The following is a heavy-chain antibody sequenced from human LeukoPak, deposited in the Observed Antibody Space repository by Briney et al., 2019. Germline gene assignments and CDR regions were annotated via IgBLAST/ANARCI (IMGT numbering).Heavy chain of an antibody. V-gene: IGHV1-18*01. CDR2: ISAYNGNT. CDR1: GYTFTSYG. D-gene: IGHD3-10*01. CDR3: ARSFRGYGSGSYLPNWFDP. Sequence: AASVKVSCKASGYTFTSYGISWVRQAPGQGLEWMGWISAYNGNTNYAQKLQGRVTMTTDTSTSTAYMELRSLRSDDTAVYYCARSFRGYGSGSYLPNWFDPWGQGTLVTVSS. J-gene: IGHJ5*02.